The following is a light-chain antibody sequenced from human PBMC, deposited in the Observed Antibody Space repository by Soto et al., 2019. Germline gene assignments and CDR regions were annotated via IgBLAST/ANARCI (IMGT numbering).Light chain of an antibody. CDR2: DVS. V-gene: IGLV2-14*01. CDR3: SSYTSSSTYV. J-gene: IGLJ1*01. Sequence: QSALAQPASVSGSPGQSITISRTGTSSDVGGYNYVSWYQQHPGKAPKLMIYDVSNRPSGVSNRLSGSKSGNTASLTISGLQAEDEADYYCSSYTSSSTYVFGTGTKVTVL. CDR1: SSDVGGYNY.